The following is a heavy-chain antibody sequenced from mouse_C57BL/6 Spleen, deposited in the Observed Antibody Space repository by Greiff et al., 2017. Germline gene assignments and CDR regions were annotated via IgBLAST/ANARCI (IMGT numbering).Heavy chain of an antibody. J-gene: IGHJ1*03. CDR3: TRGGVNWYFDV. CDR1: GFTFSSYA. V-gene: IGHV5-9-1*02. CDR2: ISSGGDYI. Sequence: EVKLMESGEGLVKPGGSLKLSCAASGFTFSSYAMSWVRQTPEKRLEWVAYISSGGDYIYYADTVKGRFTISRDNARNTLYLQMSSLKSEDTAMYYCTRGGVNWYFDVWGTGTTVTVSS.